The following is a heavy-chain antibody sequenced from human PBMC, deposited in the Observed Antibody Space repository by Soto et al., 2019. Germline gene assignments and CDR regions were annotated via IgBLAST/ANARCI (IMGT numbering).Heavy chain of an antibody. V-gene: IGHV2-5*02. J-gene: IGHJ4*02. CDR3: AHRDRASGGLFDY. D-gene: IGHD3-10*01. CDR1: GFSLDTSGAA. CDR2: IYWDDDK. Sequence: QITLKESGPPLVKPTQTLTLTCTFSGFSLDTSGAAVGWIRQPPGKGLEWLSVIYWDDDKRSSSSLRSRLTITKDTSKNQVVLRMTNMDPADTGTYYCAHRDRASGGLFDYWGQGTLVTVSS.